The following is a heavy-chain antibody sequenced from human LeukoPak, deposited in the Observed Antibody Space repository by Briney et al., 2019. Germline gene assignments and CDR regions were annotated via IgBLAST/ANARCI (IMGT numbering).Heavy chain of an antibody. CDR1: GYTFTSYG. CDR3: ARGGYLYYYYYYGMDV. J-gene: IGHJ6*02. D-gene: IGHD3-22*01. CDR2: ISAYNGNT. Sequence: ASVKVSCEASGYTFTSYGISWVRQAPGQGLEWMGWISAYNGNTNYAQKLQGRVTMTTDTSTSTAYMELRSLRSDDTAVYYCARGGYLYYYYYYGMDVWGQGTTVTVSS. V-gene: IGHV1-18*01.